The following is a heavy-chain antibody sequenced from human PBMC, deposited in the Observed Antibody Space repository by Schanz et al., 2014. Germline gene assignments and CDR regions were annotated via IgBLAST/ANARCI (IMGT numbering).Heavy chain of an antibody. CDR3: ARRNFYDKSAAFDY. CDR2: SRNKGHSYTS. D-gene: IGHD3-9*01. J-gene: IGHJ4*02. Sequence: VQLVESGGGVVQPGRSRRLSCEASGFTFSSYGMHWVRQAPGKGLEWVGHSRNKGHSYTSEYAASVKGRFTISRDESESSLYLQMDSLKTEDTAVYYCARRNFYDKSAAFDYWGQGSLVNVSS. CDR1: GFTFSSYG. V-gene: IGHV3-72*01.